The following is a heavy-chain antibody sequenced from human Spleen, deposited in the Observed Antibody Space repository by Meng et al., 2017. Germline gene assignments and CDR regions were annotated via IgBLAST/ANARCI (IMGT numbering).Heavy chain of an antibody. J-gene: IGHJ5*02. CDR1: GGSFSGYS. CDR3: ARLWTVTSYSADWFDP. Sequence: LQEWAAGCVRPSSTLSLTCDVYGGSFSGYSWSWIRQPPGKGLEWIGEISHSGSTNYSPSLKNRVTISLDTSKNQFSLNLRSVTAADTAVYYCARLWTVTSYSADWFDPWGQGTLVTVSS. D-gene: IGHD4-17*01. V-gene: IGHV4-34*01. CDR2: ISHSGST.